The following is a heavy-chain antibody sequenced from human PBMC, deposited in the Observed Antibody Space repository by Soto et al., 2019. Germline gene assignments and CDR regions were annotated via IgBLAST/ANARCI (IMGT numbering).Heavy chain of an antibody. CDR1: GFTVPTNY. D-gene: IGHD3-10*01. Sequence: EVQLVESGGGLVQPGGSLSFSCAASGFTVPTNYMRWLRHPPGKRLEWVSVVYSGGSTYYADSVKGRFTVSRDNSKNTLYLQMNSLRAEDTAVYDCAREFSGKNDACYIAGQGTGVTVSS. V-gene: IGHV3-66*01. CDR2: VYSGGST. J-gene: IGHJ3*02. CDR3: AREFSGKNDACYI.